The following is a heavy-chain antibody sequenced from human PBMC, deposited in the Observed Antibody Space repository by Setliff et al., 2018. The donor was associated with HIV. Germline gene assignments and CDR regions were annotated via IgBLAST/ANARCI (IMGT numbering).Heavy chain of an antibody. CDR3: ATAPGYYDSSPFDW. CDR1: GFTFTYAW. CDR2: IRTKTDGGTA. Sequence: GGSLRLSCAASGFTFTYAWMNWVRQAPGKGLEWLGRIRTKTDGGTADYAAPVRGRFTFSRDDSKNTVYLQMNSLKTEDTAVCYCATAPGYYDSSPFDWWGPGTLVTVSS. J-gene: IGHJ4*02. D-gene: IGHD3-22*01. V-gene: IGHV3-15*01.